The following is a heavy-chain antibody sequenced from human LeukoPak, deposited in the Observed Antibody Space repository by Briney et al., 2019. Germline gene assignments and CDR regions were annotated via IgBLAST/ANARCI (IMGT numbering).Heavy chain of an antibody. J-gene: IGHJ4*02. CDR3: ARGMGYSSGRYEFGHYFDY. D-gene: IGHD6-19*01. CDR1: GGSFSGYY. CDR2: INHSGST. Sequence: PSETLSLTCAVYGGSFSGYYWSWIRQPPGKGLEWIGEINHSGSTNYNPSLKSRVTISVDTSKNQFSLKLSSVTAADTAVYYCARGMGYSSGRYEFGHYFDYWGQGTLVTVSS. V-gene: IGHV4-34*01.